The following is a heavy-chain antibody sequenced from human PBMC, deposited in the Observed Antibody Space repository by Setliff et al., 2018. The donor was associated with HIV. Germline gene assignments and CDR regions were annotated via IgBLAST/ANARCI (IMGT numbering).Heavy chain of an antibody. Sequence: GGSLRLSCAASGFSFTNYGMHWVRQAPGKGLEWVAFIRYDGSNKDYADSVKGRFTIFRDNSKNTLYLQMNSLRAEDTAVYFCAKDTYYYGSGIYWPHYFDYWGQGTLGTVSS. J-gene: IGHJ4*02. CDR2: IRYDGSNK. V-gene: IGHV3-30*02. CDR1: GFSFTNYG. D-gene: IGHD3-10*01. CDR3: AKDTYYYGSGIYWPHYFDY.